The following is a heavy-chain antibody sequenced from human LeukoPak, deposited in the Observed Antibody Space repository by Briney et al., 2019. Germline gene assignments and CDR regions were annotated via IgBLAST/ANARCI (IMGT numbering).Heavy chain of an antibody. D-gene: IGHD2-21*02. CDR2: IWYDGSNQ. J-gene: IGHJ4*02. CDR1: GFTFNSYA. Sequence: GGSLRLSCAASGFTFNSYAMGWVRQAPGKGLEWVAIIWYDGSNQYYADSVKGRFTISRDNSKNTVDLQMNSLRAEDTAVYFCAKDKNTPATAQPQRGYFESWGQGTLVTVSS. V-gene: IGHV3-33*06. CDR3: AKDKNTPATAQPQRGYFES.